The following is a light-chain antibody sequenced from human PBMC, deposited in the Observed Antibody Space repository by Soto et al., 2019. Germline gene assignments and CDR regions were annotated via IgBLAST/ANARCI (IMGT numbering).Light chain of an antibody. CDR3: CSYAGSRTPLYV. CDR1: SSDVGGYNY. V-gene: IGLV2-14*01. J-gene: IGLJ1*01. Sequence: QSALTQPASVSGSPGQSITISCTGTSSDVGGYNYVSWYQQHPGKAPKLMIYEVSNRPSGVSNRFSGSKSGNAASLTISGLQAEDEGDYYCCSYAGSRTPLYVFGTGTKVTVL. CDR2: EVS.